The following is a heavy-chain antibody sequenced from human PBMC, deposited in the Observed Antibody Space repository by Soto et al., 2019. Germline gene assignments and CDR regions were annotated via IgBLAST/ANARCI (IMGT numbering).Heavy chain of an antibody. V-gene: IGHV3-23*01. CDR2: ISGSGGST. J-gene: IGHJ4*02. D-gene: IGHD3-3*01. CDR1: GFTFSSYA. CDR3: AKARAQYYDFWSGYPVDY. Sequence: GGSLRLSCAASGFTFSSYAMSWVRQAPGKGLEWVSAISGSGGSTYYADSVKGRFTISRDNSKNTLYLQMNSLRAEDTVVYYCAKARAQYYDFWSGYPVDYWGQGTLVTVSS.